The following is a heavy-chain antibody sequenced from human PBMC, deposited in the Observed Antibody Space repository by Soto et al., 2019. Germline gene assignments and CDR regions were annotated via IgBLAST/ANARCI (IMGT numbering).Heavy chain of an antibody. Sequence: SVKVSCKASGGTFSSYAISWVRQAPGQGLEWMGGIIPIFGTANYAQKFQGRVTITADESTSTAYMELSSLRSEDTAVYYCARVLRYYYDSSGLLTLPWYYYYGMDVWGQGTTVTVSS. CDR3: ARVLRYYYDSSGLLTLPWYYYYGMDV. CDR2: IIPIFGTA. CDR1: GGTFSSYA. J-gene: IGHJ6*02. V-gene: IGHV1-69*13. D-gene: IGHD3-22*01.